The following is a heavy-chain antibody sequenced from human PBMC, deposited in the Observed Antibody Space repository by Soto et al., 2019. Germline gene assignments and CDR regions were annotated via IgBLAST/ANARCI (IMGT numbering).Heavy chain of an antibody. CDR2: IWDSGDTI. CDR1: GFTFSSYA. J-gene: IGHJ5*02. Sequence: PGGSLRLSCEASGFTFSSYAMSWVRQAPGKGLEWVSGIWDSGDTIHYADSVKGRFTISRDNSKNTLYLQMNSLRAEDTAIYYRAKWGPHPGVINSFDPGGKEPLVPAPQ. D-gene: IGHD2-21*01. V-gene: IGHV3-23*01. CDR3: AKWGPHPGVINSFDP.